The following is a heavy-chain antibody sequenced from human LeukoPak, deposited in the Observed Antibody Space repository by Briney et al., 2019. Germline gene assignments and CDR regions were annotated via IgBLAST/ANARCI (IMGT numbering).Heavy chain of an antibody. V-gene: IGHV3-30*02. D-gene: IGHD6-6*01. J-gene: IGHJ3*02. CDR1: GFTFSSYG. CDR2: IRYDGSNK. Sequence: GGSLRLSCAASGFTFSSYGMHWVRQAPGKGLEWVAFIRYDGSNKYYADSVKGRFTISRDNSKNTLYLQMNSLRAEDTAVYYCAKDRRIAARRGDAFDIWGQGTMVTVSS. CDR3: AKDRRIAARRGDAFDI.